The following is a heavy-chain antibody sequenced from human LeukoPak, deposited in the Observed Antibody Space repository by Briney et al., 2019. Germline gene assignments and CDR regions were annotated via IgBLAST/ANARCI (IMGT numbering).Heavy chain of an antibody. J-gene: IGHJ4*02. CDR3: ARERVRYYDSSGYLAY. CDR1: GYTFTNYA. Sequence: ASVKVSRKASGYTFTNYAISWVRQAPGQGLEWMGWISAYNGDTMYAQNLQGRVTMTTDTSTSTAYMELGSLRSDDTAVYYCARERVRYYDSSGYLAYWGQGTLVTVSS. D-gene: IGHD3-22*01. CDR2: ISAYNGDT. V-gene: IGHV1-18*01.